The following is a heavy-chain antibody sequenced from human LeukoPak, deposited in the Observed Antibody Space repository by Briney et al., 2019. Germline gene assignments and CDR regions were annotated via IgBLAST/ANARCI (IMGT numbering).Heavy chain of an antibody. CDR2: IHPSGML. V-gene: IGHV4-31*03. Sequence: SETLSLTCTVSGASFNSDDQYWNWILRSPGKGLEWIGSIHPSGMLYNNPSLESRVTMSRDTSKNQFSLNLNSVTAADTAVYFCSRGLDSRKLGYWGQGILVTVSS. J-gene: IGHJ4*02. D-gene: IGHD3-22*01. CDR1: GASFNSDDQY. CDR3: SRGLDSRKLGY.